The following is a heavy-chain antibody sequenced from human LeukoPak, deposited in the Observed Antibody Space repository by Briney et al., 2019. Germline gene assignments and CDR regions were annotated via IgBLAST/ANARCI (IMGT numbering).Heavy chain of an antibody. J-gene: IGHJ4*02. CDR2: ISYDGSNK. Sequence: GRSLRLSCAASGFTFSSYGMQWVRQAPGKGLEWVAVISYDGSNKYYADSVKGRFTISRDNSKNTLYLQMNSLRAEDTAVYYCAKDVGGWLQFEDFDYWGQGTLVTVSS. CDR3: AKDVGGWLQFEDFDY. CDR1: GFTFSSYG. D-gene: IGHD5-24*01. V-gene: IGHV3-30*18.